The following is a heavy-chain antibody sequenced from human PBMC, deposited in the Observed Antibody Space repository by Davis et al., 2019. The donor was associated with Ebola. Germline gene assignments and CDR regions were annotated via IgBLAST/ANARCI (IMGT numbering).Heavy chain of an antibody. CDR2: IYYSGST. CDR1: GGSISSSSYY. J-gene: IGHJ3*02. Sequence: PSETLSLTCTVSGGSISSSSYYWGWIRQPPGKGLEWIGSIYYSGSTYYNPSLKSRVTISVDTSKNQFSLKLSSVTAADTAVYYCARDTRVAFDIWGQGTMVTVSS. CDR3: ARDTRVAFDI. V-gene: IGHV4-39*07.